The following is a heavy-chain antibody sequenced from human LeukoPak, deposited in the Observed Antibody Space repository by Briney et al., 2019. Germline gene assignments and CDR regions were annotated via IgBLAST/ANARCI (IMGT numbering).Heavy chain of an antibody. D-gene: IGHD3-10*01. J-gene: IGHJ4*02. CDR3: ATRYGSGSF. Sequence: GRSLRLSRAASGFTVSSNYMSWVRQAPGKGLEWVSVIYSGGSTYYADSVKGRFTISRDNSKNTLYLQMNSLRAEDTAVYYCATRYGSGSFWGQGTLVTVSS. V-gene: IGHV3-53*01. CDR2: IYSGGST. CDR1: GFTVSSNY.